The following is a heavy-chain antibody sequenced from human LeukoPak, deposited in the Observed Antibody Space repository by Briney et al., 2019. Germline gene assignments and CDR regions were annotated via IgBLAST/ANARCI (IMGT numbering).Heavy chain of an antibody. CDR1: GGSISTSNYY. J-gene: IGHJ4*02. D-gene: IGHD3-9*01. CDR3: ARRTPYDVLTGYYNFDY. V-gene: IGHV4-39*01. CDR2: IFYSGST. Sequence: SETLSLTCTVSGGSISTSNYYWGWIRQPPGKGLEWIGNIFYSGSTYYSPSLKSRVTISLDTSRNQFSLKLTSVTAADTAVYYCARRTPYDVLTGYYNFDYWGQGTLVTVSS.